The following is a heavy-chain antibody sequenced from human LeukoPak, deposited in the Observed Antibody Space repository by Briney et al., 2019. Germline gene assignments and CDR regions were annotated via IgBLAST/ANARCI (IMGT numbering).Heavy chain of an antibody. V-gene: IGHV1-18*01. J-gene: IGHJ6*02. CDR3: ARDHSGTDSQNYYYYYGMDV. CDR1: GYTFTSYG. Sequence: ASVKVSCKASGYTFTSYGISWVRRAPGQGLEWMGWISAYNGNTNYAQKLQGRVTMTTDTSTSTAYMELRSLRSDDTAVYYCARDHSGTDSQNYYYYYGMDVWGQGTTVTVSS. D-gene: IGHD3-10*01. CDR2: ISAYNGNT.